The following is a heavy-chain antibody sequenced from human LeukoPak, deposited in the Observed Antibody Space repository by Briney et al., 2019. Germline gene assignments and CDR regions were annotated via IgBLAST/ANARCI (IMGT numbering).Heavy chain of an antibody. CDR3: ASATSLYYYGTDV. V-gene: IGHV4-4*02. CDR2: IYHSGST. Sequence: SGTLSLTCAVSGGSISSSNWWSWVRQPPGKGLEWIGEIYHSGSTSYNPSLKSRVTISVDKSKNQFSLKLSSVTAADTAVYYCASATSLYYYGTDVWGQGTTVTVSS. J-gene: IGHJ6*02. CDR1: GGSISSSNW.